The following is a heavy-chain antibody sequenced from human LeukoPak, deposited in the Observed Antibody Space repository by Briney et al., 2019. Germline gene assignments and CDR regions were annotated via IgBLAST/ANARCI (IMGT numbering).Heavy chain of an antibody. J-gene: IGHJ2*01. V-gene: IGHV3-30*03. CDR2: ILYDGSDK. CDR3: ARDKVYYYDSSGYSYYWYFDL. Sequence: GGSLRLSCPASGFTFNSFGMHWVRQAPGKGLEWVAVILYDGSDKYYADSVKGRFTISRDNSKNTLYLQMNSLRAEDTAVYYCARDKVYYYDSSGYSYYWYFDLWGRGALVTVSS. CDR1: GFTFNSFG. D-gene: IGHD3-22*01.